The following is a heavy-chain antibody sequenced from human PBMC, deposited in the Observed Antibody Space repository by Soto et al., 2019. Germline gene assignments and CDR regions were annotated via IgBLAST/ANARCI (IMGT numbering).Heavy chain of an antibody. J-gene: IGHJ4*02. V-gene: IGHV4-59*01. Sequence: PSETLSLTCTVSGGSISSYYWSWIRQPPGKGLEWIGYIYHSGSTNYNPSLKSRVTISVDTSKNQFSLKLSSVTAADTAVYYCARDRIGGDYLPYHYFDYWGQGTLVTVSS. CDR1: GGSISSYY. D-gene: IGHD4-17*01. CDR3: ARDRIGGDYLPYHYFDY. CDR2: IYHSGST.